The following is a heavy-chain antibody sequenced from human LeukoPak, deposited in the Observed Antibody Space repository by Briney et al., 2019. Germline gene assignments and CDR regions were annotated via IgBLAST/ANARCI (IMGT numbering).Heavy chain of an antibody. CDR1: GFSFSTYG. V-gene: IGHV3-48*04. CDR3: ARDWSAHYFDY. CDR2: ISSSSAL. Sequence: GGSLRLSCTASGFSFSTYGFTWVRQAPGKGLEWVSYISSSSALYYTDSAKGRFTISRDNAKNSLYLQMNSLRAEDTAVYYCARDWSAHYFDYWGQGILVTISS. J-gene: IGHJ4*02.